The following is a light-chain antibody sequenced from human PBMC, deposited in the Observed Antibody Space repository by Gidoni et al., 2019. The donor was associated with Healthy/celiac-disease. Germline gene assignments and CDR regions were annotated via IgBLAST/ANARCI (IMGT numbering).Light chain of an antibody. J-gene: IGLJ1*01. CDR3: QAWDSTYV. CDR2: QDS. CDR1: KLGDKY. V-gene: IGLV3-1*01. Sequence: SHDLTQPPSLSVSPGQTASITCSGDKLGDKYACWYQQKPGQSPVLVIYQDSKRPSGIPERFSGSNSGNTATLTISGTQAMDEADYYCQAWDSTYVFGTGTKVTVL.